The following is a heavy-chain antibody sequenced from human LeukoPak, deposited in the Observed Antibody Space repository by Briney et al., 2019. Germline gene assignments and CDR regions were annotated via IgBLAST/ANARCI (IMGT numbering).Heavy chain of an antibody. CDR2: ISGSGGST. CDR3: AKAKPVTIFGVATFDY. J-gene: IGHJ4*02. D-gene: IGHD3-3*01. V-gene: IGHV3-23*01. Sequence: GGSLGLSCAASGFTFSSYAMSWVRQAPGKGLEWVSAISGSGGSTYYADSVKGRFTISRDNSKNTLYLQMNSLRAEDTAVYYCAKAKPVTIFGVATFDYWGQGTLVTVSS. CDR1: GFTFSSYA.